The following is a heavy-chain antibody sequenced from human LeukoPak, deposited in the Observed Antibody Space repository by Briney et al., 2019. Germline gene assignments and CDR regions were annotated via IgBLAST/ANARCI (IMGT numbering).Heavy chain of an antibody. D-gene: IGHD3-22*01. CDR3: AKGGYYDSSGYYPNFDY. CDR2: IRYDGSNK. V-gene: IGHV3-30*02. J-gene: IGHJ4*02. Sequence: HPGGSLRLSCAASGFTFSSYGMHWVRQAPGKGLEWVAFIRYDGSNKYYADSVKGRFTISRDNSKNTLYLQMNSLRAEDTAVYYCAKGGYYDSSGYYPNFDYWGQGTLVTVSS. CDR1: GFTFSSYG.